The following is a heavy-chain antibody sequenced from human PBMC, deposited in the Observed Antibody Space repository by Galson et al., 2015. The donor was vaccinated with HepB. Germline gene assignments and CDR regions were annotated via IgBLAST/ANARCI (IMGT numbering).Heavy chain of an antibody. J-gene: IGHJ4*02. V-gene: IGHV1-24*01. CDR3: AIQIRGSGYWPHYFDY. Sequence: SVKVSCKVSGYTLTELSMHWVRQAPGKGLEWMGGFDPEDGETIYAQKFQGRVTMTEDTSTDTAYMELSSLRSEDTAVYYCAIQIRGSGYWPHYFDYWGQGTLVTVSS. D-gene: IGHD3-22*01. CDR2: FDPEDGET. CDR1: GYTLTELS.